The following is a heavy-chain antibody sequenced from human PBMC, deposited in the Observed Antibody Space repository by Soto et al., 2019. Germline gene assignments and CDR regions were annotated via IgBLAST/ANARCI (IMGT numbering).Heavy chain of an antibody. D-gene: IGHD6-13*01. V-gene: IGHV3-30-3*01. CDR3: AIVVGGIAAAGGPPLSDY. CDR1: GFTFSSYA. CDR2: ISYDGSNK. Sequence: QVQLVESGGGVVQPGRSLRLSCAASGFTFSSYAMHWVRQAPGKGLEWVAVISYDGSNKYYADSVKGRFTISRDNSKNTLYLQMNSLRAEDTAVYYCAIVVGGIAAAGGPPLSDYWGQGTLVTVSS. J-gene: IGHJ4*02.